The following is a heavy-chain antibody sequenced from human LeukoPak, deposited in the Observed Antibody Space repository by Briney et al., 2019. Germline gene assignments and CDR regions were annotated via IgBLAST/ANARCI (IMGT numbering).Heavy chain of an antibody. CDR3: ARSNGKTRNYSDY. CDR2: IYYSGST. D-gene: IGHD1-1*01. CDR1: GGSISSYY. Sequence: SETLSLTCTVSGGSISSYYWSWIRQPPGKGLEWIGYIYYSGSTNYNPSLKSRVTISVDTSKNQFSLKLSSVTAADTAVYYCARSNGKTRNYSDYWGQGTLVTVST. J-gene: IGHJ4*02. V-gene: IGHV4-59*01.